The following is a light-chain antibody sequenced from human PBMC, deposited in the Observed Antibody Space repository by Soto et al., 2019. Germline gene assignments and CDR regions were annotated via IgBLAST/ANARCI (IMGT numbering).Light chain of an antibody. CDR1: QSVLYNSNNKNY. J-gene: IGKJ2*01. V-gene: IGKV4-1*01. CDR3: QQYYSTPS. Sequence: DIVMTQSPDSLAVSLGERATINCKSSQSVLYNSNNKNYLSWYQQRPGQPPKLLIYWATIREFGVPDRFSGSGSGTDFTLTISNLRAEDVAVYYCQQYYSTPSFGQGTKVEIK. CDR2: WAT.